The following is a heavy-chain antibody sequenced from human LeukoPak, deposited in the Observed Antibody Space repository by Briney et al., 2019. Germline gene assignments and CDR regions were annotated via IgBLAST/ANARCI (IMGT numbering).Heavy chain of an antibody. J-gene: IGHJ6*04. CDR3: AQLGITMIGGV. Sequence: PSETLSLTCTVSGGSIISSSYYWGWIRQPPGNGLEWIGSIYYSGSTYYSPSLKSRVTISVDTSKNQFSLKLSSVTAADTAVYYCAQLGITMIGGVWGKGTTVTISS. CDR2: IYYSGST. V-gene: IGHV4-39*01. D-gene: IGHD3-10*02. CDR1: GGSIISSSYY.